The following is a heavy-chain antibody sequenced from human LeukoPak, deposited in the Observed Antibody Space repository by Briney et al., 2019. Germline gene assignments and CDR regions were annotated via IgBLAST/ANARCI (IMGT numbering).Heavy chain of an antibody. CDR2: INPDGGFT. CDR3: ARDDYGGNSFDH. D-gene: IGHD4-23*01. J-gene: IGHJ4*02. V-gene: IGHV1-2*02. Sequence: GASVTVSCTASEYTFTDYYIHWMRQAPGQGLEWMGWINPDGGFTSYAQKFQGRVTMNRDMSIGTAYMELSRLTSDDTAVYYCARDDYGGNSFDHWGQGALVIVSS. CDR1: EYTFTDYY.